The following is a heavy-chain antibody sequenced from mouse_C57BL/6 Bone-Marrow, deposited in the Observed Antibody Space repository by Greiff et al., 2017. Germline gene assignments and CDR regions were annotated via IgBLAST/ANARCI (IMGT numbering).Heavy chain of an antibody. D-gene: IGHD1-1*01. Sequence: EVNVVESGGGLVQPGGSLKLSCAASGFTFSDYYMYWVRQTPEKRLEWVAYISNGGGSTYYPDTVKGRFTISRDNAKNTLYLQMSRLKSEDTAMYYCARQGFITTVVGYFDVWGTGTTVTVSS. V-gene: IGHV5-12*01. CDR2: ISNGGGST. CDR3: ARQGFITTVVGYFDV. CDR1: GFTFSDYY. J-gene: IGHJ1*03.